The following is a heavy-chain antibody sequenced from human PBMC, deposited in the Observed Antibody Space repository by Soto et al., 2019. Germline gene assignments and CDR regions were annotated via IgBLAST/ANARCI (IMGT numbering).Heavy chain of an antibody. CDR1: GFTLNSYA. CDR3: AKGSSYDFWSTYFDF. CDR2: ISGSGGSV. V-gene: IGHV3-23*01. J-gene: IGHJ4*02. D-gene: IGHD3-3*01. Sequence: GGSLRLSCAASGFTLNSYAMSWVRQAPGKGLEWVSAISGSGGSVYYADSVKGRFGISRDTSKNTLFLQMNSLRAEDTAGYYCAKGSSYDFWSTYFDFWGQGNLVTVSS.